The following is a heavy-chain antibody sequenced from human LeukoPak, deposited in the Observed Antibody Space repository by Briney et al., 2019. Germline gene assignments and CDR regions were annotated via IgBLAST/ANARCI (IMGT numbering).Heavy chain of an antibody. J-gene: IGHJ3*02. Sequence: SETLSLTCTVSGGSISSYYWSWIRQPPGKGLEWIGYTYYSGSTNYNPSLKSRVTISVDTSKNQFSLKLSSVTAADTAVYYCARGVSGWLRRAFDIWGQGTMVTVSS. CDR2: TYYSGST. D-gene: IGHD6-19*01. V-gene: IGHV4-59*01. CDR3: ARGVSGWLRRAFDI. CDR1: GGSISSYY.